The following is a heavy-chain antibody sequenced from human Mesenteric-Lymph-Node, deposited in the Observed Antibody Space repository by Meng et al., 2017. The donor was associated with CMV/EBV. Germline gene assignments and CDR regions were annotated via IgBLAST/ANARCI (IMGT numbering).Heavy chain of an antibody. Sequence: GESLKISCAASGFTFSTYAMSWVRQAPGKGLEWVSGISGGGETTDYADSVKGRFTISRDTSKNTLYLQMKSLRAEDTAVYYCAKVPDSIFGVVAYLFDYWGQGTLVTVSS. D-gene: IGHD3-3*02. CDR3: AKVPDSIFGVVAYLFDY. CDR2: ISGGGETT. CDR1: GFTFSTYA. V-gene: IGHV3-23*01. J-gene: IGHJ4*02.